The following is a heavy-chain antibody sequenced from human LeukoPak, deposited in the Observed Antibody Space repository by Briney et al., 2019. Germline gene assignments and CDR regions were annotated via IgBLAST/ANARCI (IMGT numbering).Heavy chain of an antibody. J-gene: IGHJ5*02. Sequence: PGGPLRLSCVTSGFTFSDAWMSWVRQAPGKGLEWVGRIKSKTDGGTTDYAAPVKGRFSISRDDSKNMLYLQMNSLKTEDTAVYYCTAQTMYSRAIPWGQGRLDTVSS. D-gene: IGHD6-13*01. CDR3: TAQTMYSRAIP. CDR1: GFTFSDAW. CDR2: IKSKTDGGTT. V-gene: IGHV3-15*01.